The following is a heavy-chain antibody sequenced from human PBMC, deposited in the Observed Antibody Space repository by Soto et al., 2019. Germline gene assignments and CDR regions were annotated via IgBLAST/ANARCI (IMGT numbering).Heavy chain of an antibody. CDR3: GRNYDFWSGYYPTQNYYGVDV. J-gene: IGHJ6*02. Sequence: SETLSLTCTVSGGSVSSSSYYWSWIRQPPGKGLKWIGHISHSGSTNSNPSLKSRVTISVDTSKNQFSLKLSSVTAADTAVYYCGRNYDFWSGYYPTQNYYGVDVWGQGTTVTVSS. D-gene: IGHD3-3*01. CDR2: ISHSGST. V-gene: IGHV4-61*01. CDR1: GGSVSSSSYY.